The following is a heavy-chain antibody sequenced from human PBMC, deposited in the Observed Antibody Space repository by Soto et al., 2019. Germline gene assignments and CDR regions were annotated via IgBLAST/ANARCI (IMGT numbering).Heavy chain of an antibody. Sequence: SETLSLTCTVSGGSISSGDYYGSWIRQPPGKGLEWIGYIYYSGSTYYNPSLKSRVTISVDTSKNQFSLKLSSVTAADTAVYYCARGYSGYDWAGDYWGQGTLVTVSS. CDR1: GGSISSGDYY. CDR2: IYYSGST. CDR3: ARGYSGYDWAGDY. J-gene: IGHJ4*02. D-gene: IGHD5-12*01. V-gene: IGHV4-30-4*01.